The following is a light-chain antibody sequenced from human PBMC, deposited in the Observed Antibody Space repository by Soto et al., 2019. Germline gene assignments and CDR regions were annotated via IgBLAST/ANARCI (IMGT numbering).Light chain of an antibody. J-gene: IGKJ2*01. Sequence: EIVLTQSPGILSLSPGERATLSCRASQSVSGNYLACYQQKPGQPPRLLIYGSADRATGIPDRFSGSGSGTDFTLTISRVEPEDFAVYYWQQYGSSPPYTFGQGTKVEIK. CDR2: GSA. CDR1: QSVSGNY. V-gene: IGKV3-20*01. CDR3: QQYGSSPPYT.